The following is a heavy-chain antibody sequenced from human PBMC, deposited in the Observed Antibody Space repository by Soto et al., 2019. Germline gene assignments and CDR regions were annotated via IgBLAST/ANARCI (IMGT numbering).Heavy chain of an antibody. Sequence: PSETLSLTCAVYGGSFSGYYWTWIRQPPGTGLEWIGEINHSGSTNYNPSLKSRVTISVDTSKNQFSLKLSSVTAADTAVYYCARDPLLLGSYYYYGMDVWGQGTTVTVSS. CDR3: ARDPLLLGSYYYYGMDV. V-gene: IGHV4-34*01. D-gene: IGHD3-10*01. CDR2: INHSGST. CDR1: GGSFSGYY. J-gene: IGHJ6*02.